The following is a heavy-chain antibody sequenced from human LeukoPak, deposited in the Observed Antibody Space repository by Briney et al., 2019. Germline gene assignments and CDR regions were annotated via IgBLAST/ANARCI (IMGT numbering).Heavy chain of an antibody. CDR2: FDPEDGET. V-gene: IGHV1-24*01. CDR1: GYTLTELS. CDR3: ATGDTAAGPPWGY. Sequence: ASVTVSCKVSGYTLTELSMHWVRQAPGKGLEWMGGFDPEDGETIYAQKFQGRVTMTEDTSTDTAYMELSSPRSEDTAVYYCATGDTAAGPPWGYWGQGTLVTVSS. D-gene: IGHD6-13*01. J-gene: IGHJ4*02.